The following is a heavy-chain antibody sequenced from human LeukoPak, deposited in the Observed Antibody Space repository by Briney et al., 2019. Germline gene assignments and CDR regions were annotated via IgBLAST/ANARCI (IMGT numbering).Heavy chain of an antibody. CDR1: GGSITSYY. CDR2: IYSSGST. CDR3: ARHSGTYYDFDY. J-gene: IGHJ4*02. Sequence: SETLSLTCTVPGGSITSYYCSWIRQPPGKGLEWIGYIYSSGSTYYNPSLKGRLTISVDTSKNQFSLTLSSVTAADTAVYYCARHSGTYYDFDYWGQGTLVTVSS. D-gene: IGHD1-26*01. V-gene: IGHV4-59*01.